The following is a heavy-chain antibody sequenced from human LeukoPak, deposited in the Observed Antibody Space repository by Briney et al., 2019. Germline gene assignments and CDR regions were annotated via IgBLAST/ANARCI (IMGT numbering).Heavy chain of an antibody. Sequence: SSETLSLTCAVYGGSFSGYYWSWIRQPPGKGLEWIGEINHSGSTNYNPSLKSRVTISVDTSKNQFSLKLSSVTAADTAVYYCARGQLKRKAYYYYGMDVWGQGTTVTVSS. CDR1: GGSFSGYY. J-gene: IGHJ6*02. CDR3: ARGQLKRKAYYYYGMDV. V-gene: IGHV4-34*01. D-gene: IGHD1-1*01. CDR2: INHSGST.